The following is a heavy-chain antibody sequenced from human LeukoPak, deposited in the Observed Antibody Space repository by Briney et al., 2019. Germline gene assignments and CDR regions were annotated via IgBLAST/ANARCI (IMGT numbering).Heavy chain of an antibody. Sequence: ASVKVSCKASGGTFKSNSISWVRQAPGQGLEWMGWINPNSGGTNYAQKFQGWVTMTRDTSISTAYMELSSLRSEDTAVYYCARGYSGYDLPPGVWGQGTTVTVSS. CDR3: ARGYSGYDLPPGV. CDR1: GGTFKSNS. J-gene: IGHJ6*02. CDR2: INPNSGGT. D-gene: IGHD5-12*01. V-gene: IGHV1-2*04.